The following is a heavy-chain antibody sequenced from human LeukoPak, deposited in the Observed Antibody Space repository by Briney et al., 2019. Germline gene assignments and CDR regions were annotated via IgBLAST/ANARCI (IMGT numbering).Heavy chain of an antibody. CDR2: IKQDGKEK. D-gene: IGHD2-21*01. CDR3: ARIAFRSADY. V-gene: IGHV3-7*05. Sequence: GGALGLSCAASGFTLGTFWMTWIRQAPGKGRAWVANIKQDGKEKYYADSVKGRFTISRDNAKNSLYLQMNSLRADDTAVYYCARIAFRSADYWGQGTLVTVSS. CDR1: GFTLGTFW. J-gene: IGHJ4*02.